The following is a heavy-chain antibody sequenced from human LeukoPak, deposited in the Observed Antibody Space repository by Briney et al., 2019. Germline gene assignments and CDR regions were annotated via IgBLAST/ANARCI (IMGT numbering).Heavy chain of an antibody. J-gene: IGHJ4*02. Sequence: PGGSLRLSCAASGFTFDDYAMHWVRQAPGKGLEWVSGISWNSGSIGYADSVKGRFTISRDNAKNSLYLQMNSLRAEDTAVYYCARDLGYSYGFDYWGQGTLVTVSS. D-gene: IGHD5-18*01. V-gene: IGHV3-9*01. CDR3: ARDLGYSYGFDY. CDR2: ISWNSGSI. CDR1: GFTFDDYA.